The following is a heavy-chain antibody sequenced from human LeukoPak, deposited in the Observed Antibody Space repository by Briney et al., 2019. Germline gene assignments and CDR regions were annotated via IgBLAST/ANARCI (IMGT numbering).Heavy chain of an antibody. CDR3: ARVIVFMSTGPHLDY. J-gene: IGHJ4*02. Sequence: GGSLRLSCAASGFTFSSYALIWVRQAPGKGLEWVSGISGSGGGTYYADSVKGRFTISRDNSKNTPYLQMNSLRAEDTAVYYCARVIVFMSTGPHLDYWGQGTLAIVSS. CDR1: GFTFSSYA. D-gene: IGHD3-16*01. CDR2: ISGSGGGT. V-gene: IGHV3-23*01.